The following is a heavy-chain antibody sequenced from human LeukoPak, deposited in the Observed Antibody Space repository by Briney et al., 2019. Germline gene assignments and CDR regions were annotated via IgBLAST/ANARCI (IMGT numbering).Heavy chain of an antibody. V-gene: IGHV1-69*05. J-gene: IGHJ4*02. CDR2: IIPIFGTA. CDR1: GGTFSSYA. Sequence: SVKVSCKASGGTFSSYAISWVRQAPGQGLEWMGGIIPIFGTANYAQKFQGRVTITTDESTSIAYMELSSLRSEDTAVYYCARSLLRDYGGNGGDYWGQGTLVTVSS. D-gene: IGHD4-23*01. CDR3: ARSLLRDYGGNGGDY.